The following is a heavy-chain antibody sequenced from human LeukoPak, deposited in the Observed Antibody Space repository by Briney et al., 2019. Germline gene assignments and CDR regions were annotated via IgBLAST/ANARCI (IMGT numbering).Heavy chain of an antibody. CDR1: GGTFSSYA. CDR2: IIPIFGTA. Sequence: SVKVSCKASGGTFSSYAISWVRQAPGQGLEWMGGIIPIFGTASYAQKFQGRVTITTDESTSTAYMELSSLRSEDTAVYYCARAGGDSDAFDIWGQGTMVTVSS. CDR3: ARAGGDSDAFDI. D-gene: IGHD2-21*02. J-gene: IGHJ3*02. V-gene: IGHV1-69*05.